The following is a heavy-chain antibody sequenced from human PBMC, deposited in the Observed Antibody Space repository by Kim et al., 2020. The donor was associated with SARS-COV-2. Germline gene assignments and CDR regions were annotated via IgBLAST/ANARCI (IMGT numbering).Heavy chain of an antibody. D-gene: IGHD4-17*01. J-gene: IGHJ6*02. Sequence: SETLSLTCAVYGGSFSGYYWSWIRQPPGKGLEWIGEINHSGSTNYNPSLKSRVTISVDTSKKQFSLKLSSVTAADTAVYYCARDDYGGNSGMDVWGQGTTVTVSS. CDR3: ARDDYGGNSGMDV. V-gene: IGHV4-34*01. CDR2: INHSGST. CDR1: GGSFSGYY.